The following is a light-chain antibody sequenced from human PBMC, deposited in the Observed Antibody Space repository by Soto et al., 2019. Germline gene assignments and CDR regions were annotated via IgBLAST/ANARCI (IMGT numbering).Light chain of an antibody. CDR2: GVS. CDR1: QSVRSDY. J-gene: IGKJ4*01. Sequence: EIVLTQSPGTLSLSPGERATLSCRAGQSVRSDYFAWYQQKPGQAPRVIIFGVSTRATGIPDRFSGSGSGTDFTLTISRLEPEDFALYYCQQYGNSPLTFGGGTKVDIK. V-gene: IGKV3-20*01. CDR3: QQYGNSPLT.